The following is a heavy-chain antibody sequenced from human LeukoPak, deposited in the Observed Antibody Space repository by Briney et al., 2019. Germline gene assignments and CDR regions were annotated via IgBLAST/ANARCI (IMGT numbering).Heavy chain of an antibody. CDR1: GFTFSSYW. Sequence: GGSLRLSCAASGFTFSSYWMSWVRQAPGKGLEWVANIKQDGSEKYYVDSVKGRFTISRDNAKNSLYLQMNSLRAEDTAVYYCARQVTMIVPIDAFDIWGQGTMVTVSS. D-gene: IGHD3-22*01. CDR2: IKQDGSEK. J-gene: IGHJ3*02. V-gene: IGHV3-7*01. CDR3: ARQVTMIVPIDAFDI.